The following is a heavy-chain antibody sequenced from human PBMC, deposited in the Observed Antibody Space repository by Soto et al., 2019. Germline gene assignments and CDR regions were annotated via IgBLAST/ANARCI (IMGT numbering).Heavy chain of an antibody. Sequence: QVQLQESGPGLVKPSETLSLTCTVSGGSISSYYWTWIRQPPGKGLEWIGYIHYSGSTNYNPSLQSRGTLSVDTYTNHFSLSLSSVTAADTAMYYCARDRGGVASNWFDPWGQGTLVTVSS. V-gene: IGHV4-59*01. D-gene: IGHD3-10*01. CDR1: GGSISSYY. J-gene: IGHJ5*02. CDR2: IHYSGST. CDR3: ARDRGGVASNWFDP.